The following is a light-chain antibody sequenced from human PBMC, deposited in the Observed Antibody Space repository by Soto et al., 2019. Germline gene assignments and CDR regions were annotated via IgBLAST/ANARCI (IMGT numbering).Light chain of an antibody. Sequence: QSVLTQPPSVSGAPGQRVTISCTGSSSNIGAGYAVHWYQQLPGTAPKLLIYGNSNRPSGVPDRFSGSKSGTSASLAITGLQAEDEADYYCQSYDISLSSYVFGTGTKLTVL. J-gene: IGLJ1*01. CDR2: GNS. CDR1: SSNIGAGYA. CDR3: QSYDISLSSYV. V-gene: IGLV1-40*01.